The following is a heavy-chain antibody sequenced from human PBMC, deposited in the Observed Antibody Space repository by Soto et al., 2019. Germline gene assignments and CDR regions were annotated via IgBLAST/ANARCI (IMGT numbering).Heavy chain of an antibody. CDR1: GYTFTGYY. J-gene: IGHJ4*02. CDR2: INPNSGGT. Sequence: QVQLVQSGAEVKKPGASVKVSCKASGYTFTGYYMHWVRQAPGQGLEWMGWINPNSGGTNYAQKFQGWVTMTRDTSISTAYMELSRLRSDDTAVYYCAGTPGIAVAGHLFYFDYWGQGTLVTVSS. CDR3: AGTPGIAVAGHLFYFDY. V-gene: IGHV1-2*04. D-gene: IGHD6-19*01.